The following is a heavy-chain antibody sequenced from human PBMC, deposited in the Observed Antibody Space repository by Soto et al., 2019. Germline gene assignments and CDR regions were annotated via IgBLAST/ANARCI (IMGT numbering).Heavy chain of an antibody. V-gene: IGHV4-39*02. Sequence: PSETLSLTCFVSGASFSDSDYYWVWIRQPPGEGLQWIGSFYYDGRTYYSAPLKSRATISVDTSKNHFSLMLTSVTAADTAVYYFARRSHLVVPPTWGQGTMVTVPS. CDR1: GASFSDSDYY. CDR3: ARRSHLVVPPT. CDR2: FYYDGRT. D-gene: IGHD1-1*01. J-gene: IGHJ4*02.